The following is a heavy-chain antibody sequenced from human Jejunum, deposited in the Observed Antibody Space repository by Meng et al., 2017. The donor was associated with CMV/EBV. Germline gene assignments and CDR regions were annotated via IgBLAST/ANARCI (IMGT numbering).Heavy chain of an antibody. D-gene: IGHD2/OR15-2a*01. Sequence: FSVYAMTWVRQAPGKGLEWVSLIYSGGDTFYGDSVKGRFTISRDNSKNILYLQLNSLRAEDTAVYYCAKNFRTYRSGVQYYTMDVWGQGTTVPSP. CDR2: IYSGGDT. CDR1: FSVYA. J-gene: IGHJ6*02. CDR3: AKNFRTYRSGVQYYTMDV. V-gene: IGHV3-23*03.